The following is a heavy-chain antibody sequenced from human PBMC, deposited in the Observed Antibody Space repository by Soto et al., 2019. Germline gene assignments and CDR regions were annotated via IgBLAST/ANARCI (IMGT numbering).Heavy chain of an antibody. J-gene: IGHJ4*02. Sequence: QVQLVESGGGVVQPGRSLRLSCAASGFTFSSYGMHWVRQAPGKGLEWVAVISYDGSNKYYADSVKGRFTISRDNSKNTLYLQMNSLRAEDTALYYCAKETYSGPLDYWGQGTLVTVSP. CDR1: GFTFSSYG. V-gene: IGHV3-30*18. D-gene: IGHD2-15*01. CDR3: AKETYSGPLDY. CDR2: ISYDGSNK.